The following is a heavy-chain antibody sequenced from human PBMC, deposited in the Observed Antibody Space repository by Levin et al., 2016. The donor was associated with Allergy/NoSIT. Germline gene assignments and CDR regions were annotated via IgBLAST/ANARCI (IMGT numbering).Heavy chain of an antibody. Sequence: WVRQAPGQGLEWMGGIIPIFGTANYAQKFQGRVTITADKSTSTAYMELSSLRSEDTAVYYCARGREWLQFGLFDYWGQGTLVTVSS. CDR3: ARGREWLQFGLFDY. CDR2: IIPIFGTA. D-gene: IGHD5-24*01. J-gene: IGHJ4*02. V-gene: IGHV1-69*06.